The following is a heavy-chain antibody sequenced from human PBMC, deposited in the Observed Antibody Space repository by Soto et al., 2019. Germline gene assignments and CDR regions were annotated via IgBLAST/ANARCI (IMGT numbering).Heavy chain of an antibody. V-gene: IGHV3-23*01. J-gene: IGHJ6*02. Sequence: PGGSLRLSCTASGSTFNSYFMSWVRQAPGEGLEWISAISGGGGAKYYSDSVKGRFTISRDNSNNTLYLQMNSLRADDTAVYYCAKSLTASNFRLDVWGHGTRVTVSS. CDR3: AKSLTASNFRLDV. CDR1: GSTFNSYF. D-gene: IGHD7-27*01. CDR2: ISGGGGAK.